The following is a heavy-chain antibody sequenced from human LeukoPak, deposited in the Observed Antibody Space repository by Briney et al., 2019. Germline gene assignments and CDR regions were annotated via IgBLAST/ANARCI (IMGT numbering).Heavy chain of an antibody. CDR3: AKMYQLHDWFDP. D-gene: IGHD2-2*01. Sequence: GGSLRLSCAASGFTFSSYAMSWVRQAPGKGLEWVSAISGSGGSTYYADSVKGRFTISRDNSKNTLYRQMNSLRAEDTAVYYCAKMYQLHDWFDPWGQGTLVTVSS. J-gene: IGHJ5*02. CDR2: ISGSGGST. CDR1: GFTFSSYA. V-gene: IGHV3-23*01.